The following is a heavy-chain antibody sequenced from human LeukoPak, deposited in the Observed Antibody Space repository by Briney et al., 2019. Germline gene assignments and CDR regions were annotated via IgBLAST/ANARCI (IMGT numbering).Heavy chain of an antibody. Sequence: GGSLRLSCAASGFTFSSYEMNWVRQAPGKGLEWISYISSSGSSISYADSVKGRFTISRDNAKNSLNLQMNSLRAEDTAVYYCAELGITMIGGVWGKGTTVTISS. CDR1: GFTFSSYE. J-gene: IGHJ6*04. CDR3: AELGITMIGGV. CDR2: ISSSGSSI. V-gene: IGHV3-48*03. D-gene: IGHD3-10*02.